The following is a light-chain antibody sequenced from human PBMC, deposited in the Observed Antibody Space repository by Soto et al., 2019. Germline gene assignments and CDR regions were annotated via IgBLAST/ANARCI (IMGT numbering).Light chain of an antibody. V-gene: IGKV3-11*01. J-gene: IGKJ4*01. Sequence: EIVLTQSPATLSLSPGERATLSCRASQSVSTNVAWFQQKPGQAPGLLIYEASTRATGIPARFSGSGSGTDFTLTISSLEPEDFAVYYCQQHANWPLTFGGGTKVDIK. CDR2: EAS. CDR3: QQHANWPLT. CDR1: QSVSTN.